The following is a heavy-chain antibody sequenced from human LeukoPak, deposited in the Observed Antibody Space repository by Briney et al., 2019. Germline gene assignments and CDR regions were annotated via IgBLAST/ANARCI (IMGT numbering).Heavy chain of an antibody. V-gene: IGHV1-2*02. CDR3: ARGGSTDSIHSCGGNCYFLDY. CDR2: INPNSGGT. CDR1: GYTFTGNH. D-gene: IGHD2-21*02. Sequence: ASVKVSCKASGYTFTGNHMHWVRQAPGQGLEWMGWINPNSGGTNYAQKFQGRVIMTRDTSISTAYMELSRLGSDDAAVYYCARGGSTDSIHSCGGNCYFLDYWGQGTLVTVSS. J-gene: IGHJ4*02.